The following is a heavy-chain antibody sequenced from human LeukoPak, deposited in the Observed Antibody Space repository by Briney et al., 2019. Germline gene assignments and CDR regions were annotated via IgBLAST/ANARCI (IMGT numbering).Heavy chain of an antibody. J-gene: IGHJ3*02. V-gene: IGHV1-46*01. CDR3: ARRRDEGVDI. Sequence: ASVKVSCKASGYTFTYYYLHWVRQAPGQGLEWMGIINPSGGGTNYAQKFQGRVTLTRDTSTGTVYMELSSLISEDTAVYYCARRRDEGVDIWGQGTLVTVSS. CDR1: GYTFTYYY. CDR2: INPSGGGT.